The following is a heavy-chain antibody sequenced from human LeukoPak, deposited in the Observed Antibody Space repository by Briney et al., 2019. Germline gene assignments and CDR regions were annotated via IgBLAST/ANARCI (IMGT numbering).Heavy chain of an antibody. J-gene: IGHJ5*02. CDR2: IHYTGST. D-gene: IGHD3-9*01. CDR1: GGSITSSY. V-gene: IGHV4-59*01. Sequence: SETLSLTCTVSGGSITSSYWSWIRQSPGKGLEWIGYIHYTGSTNYNPSLKSRVTMLIDTSMNQFSLKLSSVTAADTAVYYCARGRYSAGDNWFDPWGQGTLVTVSS. CDR3: ARGRYSAGDNWFDP.